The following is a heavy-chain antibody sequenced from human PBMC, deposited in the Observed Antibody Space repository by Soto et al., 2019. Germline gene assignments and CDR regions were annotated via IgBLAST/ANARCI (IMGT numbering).Heavy chain of an antibody. CDR1: GYKFSSYA. D-gene: IGHD4-4*01. Sequence: GASVKVSCKASGYKFSSYALSWVRQAPGQGLEWLGWISVDSGNTKYVQSLQDRVSMTTDTSTSTAYMELTSPRSEDTAVYYCARRNNAFHIWGQGTMVT. CDR2: ISVDSGNT. J-gene: IGHJ3*02. CDR3: ARRNNAFHI. V-gene: IGHV1-18*01.